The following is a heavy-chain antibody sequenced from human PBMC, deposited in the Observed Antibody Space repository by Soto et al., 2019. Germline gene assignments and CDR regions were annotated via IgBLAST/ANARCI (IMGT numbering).Heavy chain of an antibody. J-gene: IGHJ3*02. CDR1: GFTFSSYT. CDR3: AKDGGVRRVLDAFDI. Sequence: EVQLLESGGGLVQPGGSLRLSCVASGFTFSSYTMSWVRQAPGKGLECVSSITISGGSTYYADSVKGRFTISRDNSKNSLYLKMNNLRAEDTAVYYCAKDGGVRRVLDAFDIWGQGTMVTVSS. CDR2: ITISGGST. V-gene: IGHV3-23*01. D-gene: IGHD3-10*01.